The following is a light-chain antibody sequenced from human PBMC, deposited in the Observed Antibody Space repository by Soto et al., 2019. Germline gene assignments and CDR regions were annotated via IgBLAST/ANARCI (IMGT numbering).Light chain of an antibody. CDR2: GSS. CDR3: QQYDNWPKT. J-gene: IGKJ1*01. Sequence: EIVLTQSPGTLSLSPGERATLSCRASQTVSSNYLAWYQQKPGQAPRLLIYGSSSRATGIPDRFSGSGSGTEFTLTINSLQSEDFAVYYCQQYDNWPKTFGQGTKVDIK. CDR1: QTVSSNY. V-gene: IGKV3-20*01.